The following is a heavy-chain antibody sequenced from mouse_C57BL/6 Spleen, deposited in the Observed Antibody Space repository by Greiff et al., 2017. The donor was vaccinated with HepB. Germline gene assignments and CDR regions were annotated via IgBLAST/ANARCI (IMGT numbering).Heavy chain of an antibody. V-gene: IGHV5-17*01. Sequence: EVKLVESGGGLVKPGGSLKLSCAASGFTFSDYGMHWVRQAPEKGLEWVAYISSGSSTIYYADTVKGRFTIARDNAKNTLFLQMTSLRSEDTAMYYCARAGGSSYFAMDYWGQGTSVTVSS. CDR2: ISSGSSTI. D-gene: IGHD1-1*01. CDR3: ARAGGSSYFAMDY. CDR1: GFTFSDYG. J-gene: IGHJ4*01.